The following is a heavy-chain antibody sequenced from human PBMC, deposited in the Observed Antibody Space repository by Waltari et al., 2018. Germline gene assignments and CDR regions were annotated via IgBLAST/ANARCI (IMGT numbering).Heavy chain of an antibody. CDR1: GFPFSDPY. V-gene: IGHV3-72*01. CDR3: VRVNGRYLEWFFDY. Sequence: EVQLVESGGGLVQPGGSLRLSCAASGFPFSDPYMDWVRQAPGKGLRWVCRFRNKRNSYSTEYAASVKGRFSISRDDSKNSLYLQMNSLKTEDTAVYYCVRVNGRYLEWFFDYWGQGTLVTVSS. D-gene: IGHD3-3*01. CDR2: FRNKRNSYST. J-gene: IGHJ4*02.